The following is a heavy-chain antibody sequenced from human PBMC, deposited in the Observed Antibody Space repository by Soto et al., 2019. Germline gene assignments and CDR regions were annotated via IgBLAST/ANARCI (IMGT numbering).Heavy chain of an antibody. CDR1: GYTFTSYD. J-gene: IGHJ4*02. CDR3: ARNDYGARMFDY. CDR2: ISAYNDNT. Sequence: QVQLVQSGAEVKKPGASVKVSCKASGYTFTSYDIAWVRQAPGQGLEWMGWISAYNDNTNYAQRLQGRITLTTDTSTSTVYMESRSLRSDDTAVYYCARNDYGARMFDYWCQGTLVTVSS. D-gene: IGHD4-17*01. V-gene: IGHV1-18*01.